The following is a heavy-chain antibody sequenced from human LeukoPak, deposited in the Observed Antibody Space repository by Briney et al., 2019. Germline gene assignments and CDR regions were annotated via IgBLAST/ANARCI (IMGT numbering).Heavy chain of an antibody. CDR1: GGTFSSYA. CDR2: IIPIFGTA. V-gene: IGHV1-69*05. D-gene: IGHD2-21*01. J-gene: IGHJ4*02. Sequence: PRASVKVSCKASGGTFSSYAISWVRQAPGQGLEWMGGIIPIFGTANYAQKFQGRVTITTDESTSTAYMELSSLRSEDTAVYHCVCGGDDFDYWGQGTLVTVSS. CDR3: VCGGDDFDY.